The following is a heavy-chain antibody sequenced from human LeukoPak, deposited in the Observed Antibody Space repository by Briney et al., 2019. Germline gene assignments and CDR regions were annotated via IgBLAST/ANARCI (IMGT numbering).Heavy chain of an antibody. J-gene: IGHJ5*02. CDR1: GFTFTNYW. D-gene: IGHD2-2*01. CDR2: VLSDGSRI. V-gene: IGHV3-74*01. Sequence: PGGSLRLSCAASGFTFTNYWMHWVRQAPGKGLVWVSRVLSDGSRISYADSVKGRFTISRDNSKNTLYLQMNSLRAEDTAVYYCARGNRGYCSSTSCYAGWFDPWGQGTLVTVSS. CDR3: ARGNRGYCSSTSCYAGWFDP.